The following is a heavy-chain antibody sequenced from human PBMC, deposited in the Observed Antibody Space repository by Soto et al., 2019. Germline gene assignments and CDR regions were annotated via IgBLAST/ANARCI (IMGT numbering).Heavy chain of an antibody. CDR2: IYYSGST. V-gene: IGHV4-61*01. CDR1: GGSVSSGSYY. CDR3: ARHPIYYYDSSGYYSDYYYGMDV. J-gene: IGHJ6*02. Sequence: SETLSLTCTVSGGSVSSGSYYWSWIRQPPGKGLEWIGYIYYSGSTNYNPSLKSRVTISVDTSKNQFSLKLSSVTAADTAVYYCARHPIYYYDSSGYYSDYYYGMDVWGQGTTVTVSS. D-gene: IGHD3-22*01.